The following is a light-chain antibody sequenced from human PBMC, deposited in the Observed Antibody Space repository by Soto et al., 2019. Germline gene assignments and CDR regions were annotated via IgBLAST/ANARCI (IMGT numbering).Light chain of an antibody. V-gene: IGKV3-11*01. J-gene: IGKJ1*01. Sequence: EIVLTQSPATLSLSPGERATLSCRASQSVSSYLAWYQQKPGQAPRLLIYDASNRATGIPARFSGSGSGTDFTLTISSLEPEDFAVYYCQHRSKWPLTFGQGTKVEIK. CDR2: DAS. CDR3: QHRSKWPLT. CDR1: QSVSSY.